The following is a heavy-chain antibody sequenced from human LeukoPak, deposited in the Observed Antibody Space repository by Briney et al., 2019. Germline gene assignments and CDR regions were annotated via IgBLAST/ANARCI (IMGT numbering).Heavy chain of an antibody. D-gene: IGHD3-9*01. CDR3: ARAPDDYDILTGYYFFDY. CDR2: ISSSSSYT. Sequence: KPGGSLRLSCAASGFTFSDYYMSWIRQAPGKGLEWVSYISSSSSYTNYADSVKGRFTISRDNAKNSLYLQMNSLRAEDTAVYYCARAPDDYDILTGYYFFDYWGQGTLVTVSS. J-gene: IGHJ4*02. V-gene: IGHV3-11*06. CDR1: GFTFSDYY.